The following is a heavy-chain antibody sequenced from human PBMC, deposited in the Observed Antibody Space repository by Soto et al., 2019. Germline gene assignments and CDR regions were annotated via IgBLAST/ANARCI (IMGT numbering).Heavy chain of an antibody. D-gene: IGHD1-7*01. CDR1: GFSVSTSGVG. J-gene: IGHJ4*02. V-gene: IGHV2-5*02. Sequence: ESGPTLVNPTQTLTLTCTFSGFSVSTSGVGVGWIRQPPGKALEWLALIYWDDDKRYNPSLKSRLTIIKDTSKNQVVLTLTNMDPVDTATYYCAQGTMTFDYWGQGALVTVSS. CDR2: IYWDDDK. CDR3: AQGTMTFDY.